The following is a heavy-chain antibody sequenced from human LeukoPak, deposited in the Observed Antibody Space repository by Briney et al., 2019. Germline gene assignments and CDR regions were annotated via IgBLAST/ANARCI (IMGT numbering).Heavy chain of an antibody. D-gene: IGHD3-10*01. CDR1: GFTFSSYG. V-gene: IGHV3-33*01. CDR2: IWYDGSNK. J-gene: IGHJ4*02. Sequence: RRSLRLSCAASGFTFSSYGMHWVRQAPGKGLEWEAVIWYDGSNKYYADSVKGRFTISRDNSKNTLYLQMNSLRAEDTAVYYCARDASSNYGSGVGYWGQGTLVTVSS. CDR3: ARDASSNYGSGVGY.